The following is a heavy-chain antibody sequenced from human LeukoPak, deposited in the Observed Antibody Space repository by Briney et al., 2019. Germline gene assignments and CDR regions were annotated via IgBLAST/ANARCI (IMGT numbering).Heavy chain of an antibody. J-gene: IGHJ2*01. Sequence: SETLSLTCTVSGGSFSAYHWSWIRQPPGKALEWIAYVYYSGNTNYNPSLKSRVTISVDTSKDQFSLRLSSVTAADTAVYYCARTSGGEYIGFFDVWGRGTLVTASS. CDR3: ARTSGGEYIGFFDV. CDR1: GGSFSAYH. CDR2: VYYSGNT. V-gene: IGHV4-59*01. D-gene: IGHD6-6*01.